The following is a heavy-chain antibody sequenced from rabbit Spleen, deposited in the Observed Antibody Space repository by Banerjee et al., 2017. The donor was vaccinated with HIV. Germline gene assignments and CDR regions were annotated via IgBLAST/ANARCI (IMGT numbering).Heavy chain of an antibody. CDR2: IYTGNGKT. V-gene: IGHV1S45*01. CDR1: GFSFSSGYD. D-gene: IGHD1-1*01. CDR3: ARDNGSGDYIDVYFDL. Sequence: QEQLEESGGGLVKPEGSLTLTCTASGFSFSSGYDMCWVHQAPGKGLEWIGCIYTGNGKTYYASWAKGRFTISKSSSTTVTLQMTSLTAADTATYFCARDNGSGDYIDVYFDLWGPGTLVTVS. J-gene: IGHJ4*01.